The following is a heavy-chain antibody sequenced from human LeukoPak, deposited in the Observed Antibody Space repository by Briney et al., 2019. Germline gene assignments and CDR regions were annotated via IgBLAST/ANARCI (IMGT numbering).Heavy chain of an antibody. CDR3: ASWDSTATTSGY. CDR2: ISSSSSSTT. D-gene: IGHD1-1*01. V-gene: IGHV3-48*02. J-gene: IGHJ4*02. CDR1: GFRLSTNS. Sequence: GGSLRLSCAASGFRLSTNSMNWVRQGPGKGLEWISYISSSSSSTTYYADSVKGRFTISRDNAKNSLYLQMNSLRDEDTAVYYCASWDSTATTSGYWGQGTLVTVSS.